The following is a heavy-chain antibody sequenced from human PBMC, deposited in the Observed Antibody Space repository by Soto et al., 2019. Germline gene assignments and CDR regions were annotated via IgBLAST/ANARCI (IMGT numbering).Heavy chain of an antibody. D-gene: IGHD1-1*01. CDR2: MNPNSGDT. Sequence: QVQLVRSGAEVKKPGASVKVSCKASGYTFSDHDINWLRQASGQGPEWLGWMNPNSGDTGYAQNFQGRVTMTRDTSERTAYMELSSLRSEDTAVYYCARVGGNWNDDYFDYWGQGTLVTVSS. V-gene: IGHV1-8*01. CDR1: GYTFSDHD. CDR3: ARVGGNWNDDYFDY. J-gene: IGHJ4*02.